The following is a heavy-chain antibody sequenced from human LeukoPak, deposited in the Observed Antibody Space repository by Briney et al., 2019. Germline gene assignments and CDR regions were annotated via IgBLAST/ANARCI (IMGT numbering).Heavy chain of an antibody. V-gene: IGHV1-8*01. J-gene: IGHJ6*02. CDR2: MNPNSSHT. CDR3: ARVTRYFYGMDV. CDR1: GYSFTSFD. D-gene: IGHD4-23*01. Sequence: ASLKVSCKASGYSFTSFDISWVRQAAGEGLEWMGWMNPNSSHTVYAQQFKGRVSMTRDTSINTAYMELNSLTPDDTAVYYCARVTRYFYGMDVWGQGATVTVSS.